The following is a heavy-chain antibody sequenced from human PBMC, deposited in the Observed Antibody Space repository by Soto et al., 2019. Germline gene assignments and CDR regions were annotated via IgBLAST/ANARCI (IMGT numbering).Heavy chain of an antibody. Sequence: ESLKMSCRGSGYSFTSYWIGWVRQMPGKGLAGMGVIYPGDSATRYSPSFQGQVTIPADKSISTAYLQWSSLKASGTAMYYCARLWLGSGYYTGSYEYYGMDVWGQGTAVTVSS. CDR1: GYSFTSYW. CDR2: IYPGDSAT. D-gene: IGHD3-3*01. V-gene: IGHV5-51*01. CDR3: ARLWLGSGYYTGSYEYYGMDV. J-gene: IGHJ6*02.